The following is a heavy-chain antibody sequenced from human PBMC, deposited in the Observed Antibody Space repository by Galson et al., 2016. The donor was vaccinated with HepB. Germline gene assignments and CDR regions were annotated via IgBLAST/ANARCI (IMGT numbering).Heavy chain of an antibody. D-gene: IGHD6-25*01. CDR1: GGSISSSSYY. J-gene: IGHJ6*02. V-gene: IGHV4-39*01. CDR3: ARLRGGLYYYSYHGMDA. CDR2: IFYTGNT. Sequence: ETLSLTCSVSGGSISSSSYYWGWIRQPPGKGLEWIGSIFYTGNTYYNPSLKSRVTIAVDTSENQFSLILTSVTAADTAVYYCARLRGGLYYYSYHGMDAWGQGTTVTVSS.